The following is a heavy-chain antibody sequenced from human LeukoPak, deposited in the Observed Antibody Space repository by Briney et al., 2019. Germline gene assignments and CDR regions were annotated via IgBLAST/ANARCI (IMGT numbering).Heavy chain of an antibody. CDR1: GFTFISYA. CDR3: ANHLGYSSGPIGY. Sequence: PGGSLSLSCAASGFTFISYAMSWVRQAPGKGLEWVSAISGSGGSTYYADSVKGRFTISRDNSKNTLYLQMNSLRAEDTAVYYCANHLGYSSGPIGYWGQGTLVTVSS. V-gene: IGHV3-23*01. CDR2: ISGSGGST. J-gene: IGHJ4*02. D-gene: IGHD6-19*01.